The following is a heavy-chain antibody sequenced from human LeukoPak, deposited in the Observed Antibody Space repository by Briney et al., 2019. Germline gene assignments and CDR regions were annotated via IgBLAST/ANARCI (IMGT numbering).Heavy chain of an antibody. D-gene: IGHD3-22*01. CDR1: GFTFSSYG. CDR3: AKGGYYYDSSGYYYFDY. V-gene: IGHV3-30*02. J-gene: IGHJ4*02. CDR2: IRYDGSNK. Sequence: PGGSLRLSCAASGFTFSSYGMHWVRQAPGKGLEWVAFIRYDGSNKYYADSVKGRFTISRDNSKNTLYLQMNSLRAEDTAVYYCAKGGYYYDSSGYYYFDYWGQGTLVTVSS.